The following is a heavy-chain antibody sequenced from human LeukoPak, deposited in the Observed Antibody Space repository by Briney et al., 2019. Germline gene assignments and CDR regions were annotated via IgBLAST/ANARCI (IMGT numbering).Heavy chain of an antibody. Sequence: PSETPSLTCTVSGGSISSYYWSXXRQPPXKGXXXXXXIYXTGXXNXXPXLKXRVXXXXDXSKNQFSLRLSSVTAADTAVYYCARGKRRGSYDISGFDYWGQGTLVTVSS. D-gene: IGHD3-22*01. CDR3: ARGKRRGSYDISGFDY. V-gene: IGHV4-59*08. CDR2: IYXTGXX. CDR1: GGSISSYY. J-gene: IGHJ4*02.